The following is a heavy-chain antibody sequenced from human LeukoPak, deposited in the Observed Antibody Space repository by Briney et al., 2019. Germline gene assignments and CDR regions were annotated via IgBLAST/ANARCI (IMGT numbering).Heavy chain of an antibody. Sequence: ASVKVSCKASGYTFTSYYMHWVRQAPGQGLGWMGIINPSGGSTSYAQKFQGRVTMTTDTSTSTAYMELRSLRSDDTAVYYCARTCSSSCPYFDYWGQGTLVTVSS. CDR1: GYTFTSYY. V-gene: IGHV1-46*01. CDR3: ARTCSSSCPYFDY. CDR2: INPSGGST. J-gene: IGHJ4*02. D-gene: IGHD6-13*01.